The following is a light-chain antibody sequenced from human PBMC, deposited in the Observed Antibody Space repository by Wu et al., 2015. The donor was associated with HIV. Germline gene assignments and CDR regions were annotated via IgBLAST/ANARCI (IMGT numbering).Light chain of an antibody. J-gene: IGKJ1*01. Sequence: DIQMTQSPSTLSASVGDRVTITCRASQVISSWLAWYQQKPGKAPKLLIYKASSLESGVPSRFSGSGSGTEFTLSISSLQPDDFATYYCQQYNSYSPTWTFGQGTKVEV. CDR1: QVISSW. V-gene: IGKV1-5*03. CDR2: KAS. CDR3: QQYNSYSPTWT.